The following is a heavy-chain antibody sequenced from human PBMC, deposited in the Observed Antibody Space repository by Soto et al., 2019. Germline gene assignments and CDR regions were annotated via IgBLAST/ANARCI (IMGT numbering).Heavy chain of an antibody. CDR2: IYSGGST. J-gene: IGHJ5*02. CDR1: GFTVSSNY. CDR3: ARERDGHNPNWLDL. Sequence: PGGSLRLSCAVSGFTVSSNYMSWVRQPPGKGPEWVSDIYSGGSTYYADSVKGRFTISRDNSKNTLYLQMNSLRAEDTAVYYCARERDGHNPNWLDLWGQGTLVTVSS. D-gene: IGHD2-8*01. V-gene: IGHV3-53*01.